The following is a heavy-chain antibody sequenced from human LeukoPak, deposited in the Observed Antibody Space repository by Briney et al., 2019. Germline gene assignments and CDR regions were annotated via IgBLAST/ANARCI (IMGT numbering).Heavy chain of an antibody. D-gene: IGHD3-3*01. Sequence: SETLSLTCTVSGGSISSYYWSWIRQPAGKGLEWIGRIYTSGSTNYNPSLKSRVTMSVDTSKNQFSLKLSSVTAADTAVYYCAREYALRHYDFWSGYRNNWFDPWGQGTLVTVSS. V-gene: IGHV4-4*07. CDR2: IYTSGST. J-gene: IGHJ5*02. CDR3: AREYALRHYDFWSGYRNNWFDP. CDR1: GGSISSYY.